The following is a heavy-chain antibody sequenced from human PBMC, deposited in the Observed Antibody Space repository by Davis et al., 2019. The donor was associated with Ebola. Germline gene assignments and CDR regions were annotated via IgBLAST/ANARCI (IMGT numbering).Heavy chain of an antibody. J-gene: IGHJ4*02. CDR2: ISWNSGSI. D-gene: IGHD3-22*01. CDR1: GFTVSSNY. Sequence: PGGSLRLSCAASGFTVSSNYMSWVRQAPGKGLEWVSGISWNSGSIGYADSVKGRFTISRDNAKNSLYLQMNSLRAEDTALYYCAKDLTYYYDSPQGGNDYWGQGTLVTVSS. CDR3: AKDLTYYYDSPQGGNDY. V-gene: IGHV3-9*01.